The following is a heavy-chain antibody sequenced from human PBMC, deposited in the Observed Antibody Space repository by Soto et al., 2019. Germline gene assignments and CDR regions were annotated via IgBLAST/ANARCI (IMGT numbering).Heavy chain of an antibody. V-gene: IGHV4-31*03. D-gene: IGHD3-22*01. CDR1: GDSISRIDYY. J-gene: IGHJ3*02. Sequence: SETLSLTCTVSGDSISRIDYYWTWIRQHPEKGLEWIGNIYFRGNTYYSPSLESRLTISVDTSKNQFSLKLTSVTAADTAVYYCAREGGSYDSGGYLIRGAFDIWGQGTMVTVSS. CDR2: IYFRGNT. CDR3: AREGGSYDSGGYLIRGAFDI.